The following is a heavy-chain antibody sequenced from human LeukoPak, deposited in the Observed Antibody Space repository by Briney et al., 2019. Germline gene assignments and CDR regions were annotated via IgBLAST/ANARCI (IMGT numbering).Heavy chain of an antibody. V-gene: IGHV3-74*01. D-gene: IGHD2/OR15-2a*01. Sequence: GGSLRLSCVASGFTLSDYWMHWVRQGPGKGLEWVSHIKTDGGVIDYADPVKGRFTISRDNARNTVFLQMHSLRAEDTAVYYRARDANRGFNYWGQGILVTVS. J-gene: IGHJ4*02. CDR3: ARDANRGFNY. CDR2: IKTDGGVI. CDR1: GFTLSDYW.